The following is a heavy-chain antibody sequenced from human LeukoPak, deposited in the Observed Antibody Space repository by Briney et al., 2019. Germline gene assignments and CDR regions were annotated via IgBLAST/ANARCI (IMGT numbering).Heavy chain of an antibody. V-gene: IGHV4-59*08. CDR3: ARHVYGGTTGAFDI. CDR2: IYYSGST. J-gene: IGHJ3*02. CDR1: GGSISSYY. Sequence: SETLSLTCTVSGGSISSYYWSWIRQPPGKGLEWIGYIYYSGSTNYNPSLKSRVTISVDTSKNQFSLKLSSVTAADTAVYYCARHVYGGTTGAFDIWGQGTMVTVSS. D-gene: IGHD4-23*01.